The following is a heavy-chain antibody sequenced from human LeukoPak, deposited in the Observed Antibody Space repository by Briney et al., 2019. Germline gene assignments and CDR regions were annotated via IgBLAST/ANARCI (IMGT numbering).Heavy chain of an antibody. CDR1: GFTFSDYY. Sequence: GGSLRLSCAASGFTFSDYYMGWIRQAPGEGLEWLSYISGTGTTIFYADSVKGRFTISRDNAKNSLDLQMNSLRAEDTAVYFCGRDFGLIGTKRSFDIWGQGTMVTVSS. D-gene: IGHD1-7*01. J-gene: IGHJ3*02. CDR2: ISGTGTTI. V-gene: IGHV3-11*01. CDR3: GRDFGLIGTKRSFDI.